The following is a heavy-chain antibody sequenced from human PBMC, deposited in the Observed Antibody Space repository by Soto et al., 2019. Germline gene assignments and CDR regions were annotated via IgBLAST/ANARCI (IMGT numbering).Heavy chain of an antibody. CDR1: GGSFSGYY. Sequence: QVQLQQWGAGLLKPSETLSLTCAVYGGSFSGYYWRWIRQPPGKGLEWIGEINHSGSTNYNPPLKSRVTISVDTSKNQLSLKLSSVTAADTAGYYCARGRGIAVARRWFDPWGQGTLVTVSS. J-gene: IGHJ5*02. V-gene: IGHV4-34*01. CDR3: ARGRGIAVARRWFDP. D-gene: IGHD6-19*01. CDR2: INHSGST.